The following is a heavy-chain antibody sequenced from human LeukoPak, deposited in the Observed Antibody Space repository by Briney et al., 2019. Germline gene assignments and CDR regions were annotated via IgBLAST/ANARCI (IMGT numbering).Heavy chain of an antibody. CDR3: ARVDEVIAPWYFDL. V-gene: IGHV4-39*07. J-gene: IGHJ2*01. CDR1: GGSISSSSYY. Sequence: SETLSLTCTVSGGSISSSSYYWGWIRQPPGKGLEWIGSIYYSGSTNYNPSLKSRVTMSVDTSKNQFSLKLSSVTAADTAVYYCARVDEVIAPWYFDLWGRGTLVTVSS. CDR2: IYYSGST. D-gene: IGHD2-21*01.